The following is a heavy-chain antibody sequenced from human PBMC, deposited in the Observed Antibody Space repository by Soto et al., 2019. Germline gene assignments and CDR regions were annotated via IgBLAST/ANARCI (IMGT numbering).Heavy chain of an antibody. D-gene: IGHD1-20*01. CDR3: ARGITLPTPLDY. J-gene: IGHJ4*02. CDR2: INAGNGNT. CDR1: GYTFTSYA. Sequence: GASVKVSCKASGYTFTSYAMHWVRQAPGQRLEWMGWINAGNGNTKYSQKYQGRDTITRDTSASTAYMELSSLRSEDTAVYYCARGITLPTPLDYWGQGTLVTVSS. V-gene: IGHV1-3*01.